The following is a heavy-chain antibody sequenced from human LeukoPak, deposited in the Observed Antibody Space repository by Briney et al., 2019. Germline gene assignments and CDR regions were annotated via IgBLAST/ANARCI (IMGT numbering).Heavy chain of an antibody. CDR3: ARMNSGYHFDY. V-gene: IGHV4-59*01. J-gene: IGHJ4*02. Sequence: SETLSLTCTVSGGSISSYYWSWIRQPPGKGLEWIGYIYYSGSTNYNPSLKSRVTISVDTSKNQFSLKLSSVTAADTAVYYCARMNSGYHFDYWGQGTLVTVSS. CDR1: GGSISSYY. CDR2: IYYSGST. D-gene: IGHD5-12*01.